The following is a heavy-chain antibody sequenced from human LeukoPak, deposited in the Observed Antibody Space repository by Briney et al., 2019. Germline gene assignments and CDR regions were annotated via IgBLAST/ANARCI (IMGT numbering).Heavy chain of an antibody. D-gene: IGHD3-22*01. CDR1: GGSISNGDHY. Sequence: SETLSLTCTVSGGSISNGDHYWSWIRQHPGKGLEWIGHIYYSGSTYYNPSLKSRVTISVDTSKNQFSLKLSSVTAADTAVYYCARGGYYDSSGYYPFDYWGQGTLVTVSS. J-gene: IGHJ4*02. CDR2: IYYSGST. CDR3: ARGGYYDSSGYYPFDY. V-gene: IGHV4-31*03.